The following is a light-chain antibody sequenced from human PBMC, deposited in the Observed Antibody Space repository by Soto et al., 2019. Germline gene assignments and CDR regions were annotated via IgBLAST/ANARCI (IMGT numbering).Light chain of an antibody. CDR1: SGHSSYA. CDR3: QTWGSGIYYV. V-gene: IGLV4-69*01. J-gene: IGLJ1*01. CDR2: LNSDGSH. Sequence: QLVLTQSPSASASLGASVKLTCTLSSGHSSYAIAWHQQQPEKGPRYLMKLNSDGSHSKGDGIPDRFSGSSSGAERYLTISSLQSEDEADYSCQTWGSGIYYVFGTGTKVTVL.